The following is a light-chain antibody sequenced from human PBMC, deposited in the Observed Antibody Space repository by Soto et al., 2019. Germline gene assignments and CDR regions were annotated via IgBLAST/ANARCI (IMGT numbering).Light chain of an antibody. J-gene: IGKJ1*01. V-gene: IGKV1-5*03. CDR1: QSIGIW. Sequence: ARVAITCRASQSIGIWLAWYQKKPGKAPRFLIYKASTLQTGVPSRVSGSGSGTEFTLTISSLQPDDFATYYCQQYNDYSWTFGQGTKVEIK. CDR3: QQYNDYSWT. CDR2: KAS.